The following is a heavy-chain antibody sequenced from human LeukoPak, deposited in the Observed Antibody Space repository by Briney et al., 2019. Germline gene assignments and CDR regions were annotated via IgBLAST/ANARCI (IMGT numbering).Heavy chain of an antibody. J-gene: IGHJ4*02. CDR1: GFTFSSYS. D-gene: IGHD6-13*01. V-gene: IGHV3-21*01. CDR3: ARFGRGIAAAGLDY. Sequence: GGSLRLSCAASGFTFSSYSMNWVRQAPGKGLEWVSSISSSSSYIYYADSVKGRFTISRDNAKNSLYLQMNSLRAEDTAVYYCARFGRGIAAAGLDYWGQGTLVTVSS. CDR2: ISSSSSYI.